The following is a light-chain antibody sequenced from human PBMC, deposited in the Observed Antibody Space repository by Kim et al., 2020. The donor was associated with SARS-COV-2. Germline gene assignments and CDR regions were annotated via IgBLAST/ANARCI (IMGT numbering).Light chain of an antibody. J-gene: IGKJ2*01. CDR2: AAS. CDR3: QQHNNWPYT. Sequence: SVSPGERATRSCRARQSVSSILAWYQQKPGQAPRLLIYAASTRATGIPARFSGSGSGTEFTLTISSLQSEDFAVYYCQQHNNWPYTFGQGTKLEI. V-gene: IGKV3-15*01. CDR1: QSVSSI.